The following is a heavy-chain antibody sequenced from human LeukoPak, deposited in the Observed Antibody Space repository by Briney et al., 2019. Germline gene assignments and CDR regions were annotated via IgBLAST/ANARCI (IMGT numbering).Heavy chain of an antibody. CDR1: GYTFTSYY. CDR2: INPNSCGT. V-gene: IGHV1-2*02. CDR3: ARDRGQLRSLLSN. Sequence: ASVTVSSTASGYTFTSYYMHWVRQAPGQGLEWMGWINPNSCGTNYAQKFQGRVTITRDTSISTAYMDLSRLRSDDTAVYYCARDRGQLRSLLSNWGQGTLVTVSS. J-gene: IGHJ4*02. D-gene: IGHD2-2*01.